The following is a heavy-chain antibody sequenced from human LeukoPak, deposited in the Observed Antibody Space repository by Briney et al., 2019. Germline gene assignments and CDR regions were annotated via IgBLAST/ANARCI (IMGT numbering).Heavy chain of an antibody. CDR2: ISAYNGNT. Sequence: ASVKVSCKASGYTFISYGISWVRQAPGQGLEWMGWISAYNGNTNYAQKLQGRVTMTTDTSTSTAYMELRSLRSDDTAVYYCARDYGGYSYGYQGYWGQGTLVTVSS. CDR3: ARDYGGYSYGYQGY. J-gene: IGHJ4*02. D-gene: IGHD5-18*01. V-gene: IGHV1-18*01. CDR1: GYTFISYG.